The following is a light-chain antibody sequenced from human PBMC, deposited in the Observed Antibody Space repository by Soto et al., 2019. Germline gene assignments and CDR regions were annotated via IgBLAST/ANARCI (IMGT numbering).Light chain of an antibody. Sequence: IPLTQTPSSLSSSVGASCTXTSRASQGISSFLAWYQPKPGKAPKLLIYAASSLQSGVPSRFSGSGFGTDFTLTITSLQPEDFATYYCQQVESYPSTFGGGTKWIS. CDR1: QGISSF. CDR2: AAS. V-gene: IGKV1-9*01. CDR3: QQVESYPST. J-gene: IGKJ4*01.